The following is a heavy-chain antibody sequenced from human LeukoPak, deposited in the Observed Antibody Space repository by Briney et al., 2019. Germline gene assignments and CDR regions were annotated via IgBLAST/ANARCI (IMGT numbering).Heavy chain of an antibody. J-gene: IGHJ4*02. D-gene: IGHD6-13*01. V-gene: IGHV4-38-2*01. CDR3: ARRGSSSWLFDY. Sequence: SETLSLTCAVSGYSISSGYYWGWIRQPPGKGLEWIGNIYHSGSTYYNPSLKSQVTISVDTSKNQFSLKLSSVTSADTAVYYCARRGSSSWLFDYWGQGTLVTVSS. CDR1: GYSISSGYY. CDR2: IYHSGST.